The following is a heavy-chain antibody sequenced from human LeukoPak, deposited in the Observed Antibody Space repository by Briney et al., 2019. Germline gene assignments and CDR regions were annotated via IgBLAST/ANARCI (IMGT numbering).Heavy chain of an antibody. V-gene: IGHV3-23*01. CDR3: AKGDYILTGYYSGLKAFDY. CDR2: ITGSGGAT. CDR1: GFTFSTYA. D-gene: IGHD3-9*01. Sequence: QSGGSLRLSCAASGFTFSTYAVNWVRQAPGKGLEWVSAITGSGGATYYADSVKGRFTISRDNSKNTLYLQMNSLRAEDTAVYYCAKGDYILTGYYSGLKAFDYWGQGTLVTVSS. J-gene: IGHJ4*02.